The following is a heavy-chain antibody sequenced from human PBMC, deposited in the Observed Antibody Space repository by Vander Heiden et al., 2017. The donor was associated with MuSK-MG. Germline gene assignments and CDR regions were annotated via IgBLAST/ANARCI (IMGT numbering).Heavy chain of an antibody. D-gene: IGHD5-12*01. V-gene: IGHV3-49*04. CDR1: GFTFGDYA. CDR2: IRSKAYGGTT. Sequence: EVQLVESGGGLVQPGRSLRLSCTASGFTFGDYAMSWVRQAPGKGLEGVGFIRSKAYGGTTEYAAAVKGRFTISRDDSKRIAYLKMKSMKTEDTAVYYCTAKRATKEGFDYWGQGTLVTVSS. CDR3: TAKRATKEGFDY. J-gene: IGHJ4*02.